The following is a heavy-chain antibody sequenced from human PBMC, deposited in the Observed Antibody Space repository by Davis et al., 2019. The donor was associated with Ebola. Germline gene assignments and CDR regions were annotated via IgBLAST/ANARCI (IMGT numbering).Heavy chain of an antibody. CDR1: GYTFTSYD. J-gene: IGHJ6*02. D-gene: IGHD3-3*01. V-gene: IGHV1-8*01. CDR2: MNPNSGNT. CDR3: ASSGGGSGYYYYYYYGMDV. Sequence: ASVKVSCKASGYTFTSYDINWVRQATGQGLEWMGWMNPNSGNTGYAQKFQGRVTMTRNTSISTAYMELSSLRSEDTAVYYCASSGGGSGYYYYYYYGMDVWGQGTTVTVSS.